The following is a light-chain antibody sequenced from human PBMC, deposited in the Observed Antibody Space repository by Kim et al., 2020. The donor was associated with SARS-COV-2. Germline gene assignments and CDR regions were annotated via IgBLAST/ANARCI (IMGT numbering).Light chain of an antibody. Sequence: GKTVTISCTRSSGGIDDNYVQWNQQRPGGVPTTVIYEDDQRPSGVSDRFSGSIDNSSNSASLTISGLKTEDEADYYCQSYNRSNVIFGGGTQLTVL. CDR1: SGGIDDNY. V-gene: IGLV6-57*03. J-gene: IGLJ2*01. CDR2: EDD. CDR3: QSYNRSNVI.